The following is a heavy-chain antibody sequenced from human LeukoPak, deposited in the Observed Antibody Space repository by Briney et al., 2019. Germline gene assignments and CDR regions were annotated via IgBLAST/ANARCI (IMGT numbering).Heavy chain of an antibody. CDR3: ARVGGYCSSTSCYKGYYYYYMDV. J-gene: IGHJ6*03. CDR2: INAGNGNT. Sequence: ASVKVSCKASGYTFTSYAMHWVRQAPGQRLEWMGWINAGNGNTKYSQKFQGRVTITRDTSASTAYMELSSLRSDDTAVYYCARVGGYCSSTSCYKGYYYYYMDVWGKGTTVTVSS. CDR1: GYTFTSYA. V-gene: IGHV1-3*01. D-gene: IGHD2-2*02.